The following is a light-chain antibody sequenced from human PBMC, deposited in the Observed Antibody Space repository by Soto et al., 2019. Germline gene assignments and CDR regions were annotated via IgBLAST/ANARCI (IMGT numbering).Light chain of an antibody. CDR1: QSISVH. J-gene: IGKJ2*01. CDR2: AAS. CDR3: QQSYITPYT. V-gene: IGKV1-39*01. Sequence: DLQMTKSPSSLSASVGDTVTITCRASQSISVHLNWYQQKPGKVPKLLIYAASYLQSGVPSRFSGSGSETDFALTISSLQPEDFATYYCQQSYITPYTFGQGTKLEIK.